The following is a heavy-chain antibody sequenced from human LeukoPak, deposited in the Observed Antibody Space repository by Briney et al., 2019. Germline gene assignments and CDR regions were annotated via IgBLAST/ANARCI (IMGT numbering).Heavy chain of an antibody. CDR2: LYYSGNT. CDR3: ARGVYEDLVNK. D-gene: IGHD3-10*01. CDR1: GGSISDYY. J-gene: IGHJ4*02. Sequence: KPSETLSLTCTVPGGSISDYYLSWIRQSPVRGLEWIGYLYYSGNTNYNPSLKSRLTISRDMAKNQFSLKLSSVTSADTAVYYCARGVYEDLVNKWGQGTLVTVSS. V-gene: IGHV4-59*01.